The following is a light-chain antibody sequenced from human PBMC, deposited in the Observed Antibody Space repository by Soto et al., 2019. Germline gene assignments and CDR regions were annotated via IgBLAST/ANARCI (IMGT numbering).Light chain of an antibody. CDR2: DVS. J-gene: IGLJ1*01. V-gene: IGLV2-14*01. CDR1: SGDVGYSKY. Sequence: LTRPSYLSVSPGEAITLSCTGTSGDVGYSKYVSWYQQLPSKAPKLMIYDVSDRPSGVSNRFSGSKSGNTASLTISGLQADDEADYYCCSYAGTYTYVFGTGTKVTVL. CDR3: CSYAGTYTYV.